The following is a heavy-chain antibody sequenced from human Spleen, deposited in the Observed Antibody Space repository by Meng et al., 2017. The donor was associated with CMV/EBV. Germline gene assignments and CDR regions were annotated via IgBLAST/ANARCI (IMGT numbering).Heavy chain of an antibody. CDR1: GFTFTSYA. CDR3: AKAKYQLPFDY. V-gene: IGHV3-30*04. J-gene: IGHJ4*02. CDR2: ISYDGSLK. Sequence: GGSLRLSCATSGFTFTSYAMYWVRQAPGKGLEWVSSISYDGSLKYYADSVKGRFTFSRDNSNNTLYLQMNSLRAEDTAVYYCAKAKYQLPFDYWGQGTLVTVSS. D-gene: IGHD2-2*01.